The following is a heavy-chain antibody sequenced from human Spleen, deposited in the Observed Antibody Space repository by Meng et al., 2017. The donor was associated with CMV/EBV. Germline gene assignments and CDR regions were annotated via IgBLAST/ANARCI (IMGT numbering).Heavy chain of an antibody. CDR3: ARDHDSSGWYTP. V-gene: IGHV1-2*02. CDR1: GGTFSIYG. D-gene: IGHD6-19*01. J-gene: IGHJ5*02. Sequence: ASVKVSCKASGGTFSIYGIRWVRQAPGQGLEWMGWINPNSGGTNYAQKFQGRVTMTRDTSISTAYMELSRLRSDDTAVYYCARDHDSSGWYTPWGQGTLVTVSS. CDR2: INPNSGGT.